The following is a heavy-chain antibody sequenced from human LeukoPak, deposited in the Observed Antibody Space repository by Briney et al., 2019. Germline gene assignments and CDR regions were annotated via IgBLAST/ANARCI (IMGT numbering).Heavy chain of an antibody. CDR3: ASYGYYYDSSGYSYFDY. CDR2: IKQDGSEK. J-gene: IGHJ4*02. CDR1: GFTFSSYW. V-gene: IGHV3-7*01. D-gene: IGHD3-22*01. Sequence: GGSLRLSCAASGFTFSSYWMSWVRQAPGKGLEWVANIKQDGSEKYYVDSVKGRFTISRDNAKNSLYLQMNSLRAEDTAVYYCASYGYYYDSSGYSYFDYWGQGTLVTVSS.